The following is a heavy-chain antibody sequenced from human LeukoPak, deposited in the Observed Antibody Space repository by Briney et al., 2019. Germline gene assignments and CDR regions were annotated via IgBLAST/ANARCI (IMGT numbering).Heavy chain of an antibody. CDR2: IRYDGSNK. Sequence: GGSLRLSCAASGFTFSSYGMHWVRQAPGKGLEWVAFIRYDGSNKYYADSVKGRFTISRDNSKNTLYLQMNSLRAEDTAVYYCLLWFGELLKDSYFDYWGQGTLVTVSS. J-gene: IGHJ4*02. CDR3: LLWFGELLKDSYFDY. V-gene: IGHV3-30*02. D-gene: IGHD3-10*01. CDR1: GFTFSSYG.